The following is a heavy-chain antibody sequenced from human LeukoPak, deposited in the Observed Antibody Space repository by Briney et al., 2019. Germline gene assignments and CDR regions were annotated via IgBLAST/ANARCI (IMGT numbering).Heavy chain of an antibody. J-gene: IGHJ2*01. Sequence: GGSLRLSCAASGFTFSSYAMSWVRQAPGKGLGWVSSLSGSGGSTYYADSVKGRFTISRDNSKSKVYLQMNSLRDEDTAVYYCASGDPDQLYWYFDLWGRGTLVTVSS. CDR1: GFTFSSYA. CDR3: ASGDPDQLYWYFDL. CDR2: LSGSGGST. V-gene: IGHV3-23*01. D-gene: IGHD4-17*01.